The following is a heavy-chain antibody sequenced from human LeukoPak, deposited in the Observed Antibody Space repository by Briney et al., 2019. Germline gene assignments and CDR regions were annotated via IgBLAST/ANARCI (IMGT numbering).Heavy chain of an antibody. CDR2: MNPNSGNT. CDR3: ARGRLYSSGWYYFDY. J-gene: IGHJ4*02. V-gene: IGHV1-8*01. CDR1: GYTFTSYD. D-gene: IGHD6-19*01. Sequence: GASVKVSCKASGYTFTSYDINWVRQATGQGLEWMGWMNPNSGNTGYAQKFQGRVTMTRNTPISTAYMELSSLRSEGTAVYYCARGRLYSSGWYYFDYWGQGTLVTVSS.